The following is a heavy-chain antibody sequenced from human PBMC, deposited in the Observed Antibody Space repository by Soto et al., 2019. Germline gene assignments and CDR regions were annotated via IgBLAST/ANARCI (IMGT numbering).Heavy chain of an antibody. CDR3: ARGVTNVASDAFDI. V-gene: IGHV1-46*01. D-gene: IGHD4-17*01. CDR2: INPSGGST. J-gene: IGHJ3*02. Sequence: QVQLVQSGAEVKKPGASVKVSCKASGYTFTSYYMHWLRQAPGQGLEWMGIINPSGGSTYYAQKFPGRVTLXXXTXXSTVYMELSSLRSEDTAVYYCARGVTNVASDAFDIWGQGTMVTVSS. CDR1: GYTFTSYY.